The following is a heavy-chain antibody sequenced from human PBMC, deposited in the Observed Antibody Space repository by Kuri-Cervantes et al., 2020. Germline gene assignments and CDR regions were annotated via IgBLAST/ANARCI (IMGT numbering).Heavy chain of an antibody. V-gene: IGHV4-34*01. CDR3: ARYHFWSAFHDY. Sequence: GSLRLSCAVYGGSFSGYYWSWIRQPPGKGLEWIGEINHSGSTNYNPSLKSRVTISVDKSENQFSLKLNSVTAADTAVYYCARYHFWSAFHDYWGQGTLVTVSS. J-gene: IGHJ4*02. CDR2: INHSGST. CDR1: GGSFSGYY. D-gene: IGHD3-3*01.